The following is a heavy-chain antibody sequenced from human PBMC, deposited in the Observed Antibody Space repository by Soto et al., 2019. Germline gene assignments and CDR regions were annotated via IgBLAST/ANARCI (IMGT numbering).Heavy chain of an antibody. D-gene: IGHD2-2*02. V-gene: IGHV4-39*07. CDR2: IFYSGST. CDR1: SGSISSTIYS. CDR3: ARGNTPVDY. J-gene: IGHJ4*02. Sequence: SETLSLTCTVSSGSISSTIYSWDWIRQPPGKGLEWIGSIFYSGSTYYNPSLKSRVTISVDTSKNQFSLKLSSVTAADTAVYYCARGNTPVDYWGQGTLVTVSS.